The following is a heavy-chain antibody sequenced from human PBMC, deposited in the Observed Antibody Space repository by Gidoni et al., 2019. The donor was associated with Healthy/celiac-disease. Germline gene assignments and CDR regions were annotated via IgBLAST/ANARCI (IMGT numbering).Heavy chain of an antibody. CDR1: GGSVSSGSYY. V-gene: IGHV4-61*01. CDR3: ARVSKGGTSGSPHDY. D-gene: IGHD1-26*01. CDR2: IYYSGST. J-gene: IGHJ4*02. Sequence: QVQLQESGPGLVKPSETLSLTCTVSGGSVSSGSYYWSWIRQPPGKGLEWIGYIYYSGSTNYNPSLKSRVTISVDTPKNQFSLKLSSVTAADTAVYYCARVSKGGTSGSPHDYWGQGTLVTVSS.